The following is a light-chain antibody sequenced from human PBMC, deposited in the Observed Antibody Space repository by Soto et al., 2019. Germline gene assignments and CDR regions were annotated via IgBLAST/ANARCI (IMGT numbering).Light chain of an antibody. V-gene: IGKV3-15*01. Sequence: EMVRTQSPAILSVSIGERATLSCRARLRVNINYLAFYQQRPGQPPRLLIYCISTRATGINASFSGSGSGTEFSLTISSLQSEDFAVYYCQPYSKWPITFGQGTRLEIK. CDR3: QPYSKWPIT. J-gene: IGKJ5*01. CDR1: LRVNIN. CDR2: CIS.